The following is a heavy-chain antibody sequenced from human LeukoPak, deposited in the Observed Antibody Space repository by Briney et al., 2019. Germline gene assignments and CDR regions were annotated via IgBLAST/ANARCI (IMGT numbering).Heavy chain of an antibody. CDR1: GYIFSNYW. CDR3: ARLEFGGLFT. CDR2: IYCGDSDT. D-gene: IGHD3-10*01. J-gene: IGHJ5*02. Sequence: GESLQISSKGSGYIFSNYWIAWGRQMSGKGREWMGIIYCGDSDTRYSQSFQGQVTISADKSISTAYLQWSSLKASDTAMYYCARLEFGGLFTWGQGTLVTVSS. V-gene: IGHV5-51*01.